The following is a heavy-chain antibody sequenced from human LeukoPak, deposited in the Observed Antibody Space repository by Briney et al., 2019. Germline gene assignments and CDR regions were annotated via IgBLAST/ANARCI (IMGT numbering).Heavy chain of an antibody. V-gene: IGHV4-38-2*01. J-gene: IGHJ4*02. D-gene: IGHD2-2*01. CDR3: ARVASSILGYASFDF. Sequence: PSGTLSLTCGVSGDSIRNANYWGWIRQPPGQGLEWIAGMHHGGSTFYNPSLQSRVTISMYTSKNQFSLNLNYVTAADTAVYYCARVASSILGYASFDFWGQGTLVTVSS. CDR1: GDSIRNANY. CDR2: MHHGGST.